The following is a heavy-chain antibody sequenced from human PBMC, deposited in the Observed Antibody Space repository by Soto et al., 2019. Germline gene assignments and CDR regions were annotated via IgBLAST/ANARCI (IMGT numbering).Heavy chain of an antibody. CDR1: GFIFSNYA. V-gene: IGHV3-23*01. CDR2: VTSRGDTT. CDR3: AKARLGGGLDY. J-gene: IGHJ4*02. Sequence: EVQLLQSGGGLVQPGGSLRLSCAASGFIFSNYAMNWVRQAPGKGLEWVSIVTSRGDTTYYADSVKGRFTISRDNSKNTPHLQVNSLTAEETAVYYCAKARLGGGLDYWCQGTLVSVSS. D-gene: IGHD6-6*01.